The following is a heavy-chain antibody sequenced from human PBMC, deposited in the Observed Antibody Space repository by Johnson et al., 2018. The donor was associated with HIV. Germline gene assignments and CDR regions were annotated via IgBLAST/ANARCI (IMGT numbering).Heavy chain of an antibody. CDR3: AREYSSLSQGAFDI. D-gene: IGHD6-6*01. Sequence: VQLVESGGGLVQPGGSLRLSCAASGFTVSSTYMSWVRQAPGKGLEWVSAIYSGGSTYYADSVKGRFTISRDNSKNTLYLQMNSLRAEDTAVYYCAREYSSLSQGAFDIWGQGTMVTVSS. V-gene: IGHV3-66*02. CDR1: GFTVSSTY. CDR2: IYSGGST. J-gene: IGHJ3*02.